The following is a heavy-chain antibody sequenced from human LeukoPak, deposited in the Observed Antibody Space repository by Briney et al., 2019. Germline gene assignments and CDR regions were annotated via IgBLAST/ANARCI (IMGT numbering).Heavy chain of an antibody. J-gene: IGHJ6*03. D-gene: IGHD2-2*01. CDR3: ARDRNSRYQLLRVGYYMDV. Sequence: GASVKVSCKASGYTFTGYYMHWVRQAPGQGLEWMGWINPNSGGTNYAQKFQGRVTMTRDTSISTAYMELSRLRSDDTAVYYCARDRNSRYQLLRVGYYMDVWGKGTTVTVSS. CDR2: INPNSGGT. V-gene: IGHV1-2*02. CDR1: GYTFTGYY.